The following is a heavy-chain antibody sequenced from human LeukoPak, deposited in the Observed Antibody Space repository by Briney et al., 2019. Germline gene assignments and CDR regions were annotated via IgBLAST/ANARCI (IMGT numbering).Heavy chain of an antibody. CDR1: GYTFTGYY. J-gene: IGHJ6*03. Sequence: GASVKVSCKASGYTFTGYYMHWVRQAPGQGLEWMGWINPNSGGTNYAQKFQGRVTMTRDTSISTAYMELSRLRSEDTAVYYCARGAGLWFGELFVVGSYYMDVWGKGTTVTISS. V-gene: IGHV1-2*02. D-gene: IGHD3-10*01. CDR3: ARGAGLWFGELFVVGSYYMDV. CDR2: INPNSGGT.